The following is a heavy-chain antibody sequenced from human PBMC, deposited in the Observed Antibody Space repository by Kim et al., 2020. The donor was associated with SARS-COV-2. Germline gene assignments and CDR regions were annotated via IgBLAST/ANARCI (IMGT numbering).Heavy chain of an antibody. Sequence: GGSLRLSCAASGFTFSSYAMHWVRQAPGKGLERVAVISYDGSNKYYADSVKGRFTISRDNSKNTLYLQMNSLRAEDTAVYYCARDENSEATGFFDPWGQGTLVTVSS. CDR3: ARDENSEATGFFDP. V-gene: IGHV3-30*04. CDR2: ISYDGSNK. CDR1: GFTFSSYA. J-gene: IGHJ5*02. D-gene: IGHD5-12*01.